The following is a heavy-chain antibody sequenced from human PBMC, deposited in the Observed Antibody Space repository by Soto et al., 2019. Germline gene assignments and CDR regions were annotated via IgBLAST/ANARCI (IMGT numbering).Heavy chain of an antibody. J-gene: IGHJ4*02. Sequence: GSLRLSCAASGFTFSSYSMNWVRQAPGKGLEWVSSISSSSSYIYYADSVKGRFTISRDNAKNSLYLQMNSLRAEDTAVYYCARLEQTITGMLDYWGQGTLVTVSS. CDR1: GFTFSSYS. CDR2: ISSSSSYI. V-gene: IGHV3-21*01. CDR3: ARLEQTITGMLDY. D-gene: IGHD1-20*01.